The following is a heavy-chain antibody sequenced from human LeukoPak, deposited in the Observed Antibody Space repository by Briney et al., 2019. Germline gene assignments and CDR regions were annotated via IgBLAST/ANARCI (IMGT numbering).Heavy chain of an antibody. J-gene: IGHJ3*02. CDR1: GFTFSSYG. CDR3: ANGEAIFGVVHPLGAFDI. D-gene: IGHD3-3*01. V-gene: IGHV3-30*02. Sequence: GGSLRLSCAASGFTFSSYGMHWVRQAPGKGLEWVAFIRYDGSNKYYADSVKGRFTISRDNFKNTLYLQMNSLRAEDTAVYYCANGEAIFGVVHPLGAFDIWGQGTMVTVSS. CDR2: IRYDGSNK.